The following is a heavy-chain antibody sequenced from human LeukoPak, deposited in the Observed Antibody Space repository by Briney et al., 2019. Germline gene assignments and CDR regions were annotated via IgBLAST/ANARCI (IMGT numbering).Heavy chain of an antibody. J-gene: IGHJ4*02. D-gene: IGHD3-22*01. CDR1: GGSISGSSYY. Sequence: SETLSLTCAVSGGSISGSSYYWGWIRQPPGKGLEWIGNIYYTGITYDNPSLKSRVTISVDTSKNQFSLKLRSVTAADTAVYYCASPAITTFDYWGQGTLVTVSS. V-gene: IGHV4-39*01. CDR3: ASPAITTFDY. CDR2: IYYTGIT.